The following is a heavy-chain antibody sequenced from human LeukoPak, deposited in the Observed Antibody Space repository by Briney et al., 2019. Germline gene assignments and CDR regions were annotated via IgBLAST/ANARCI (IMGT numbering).Heavy chain of an antibody. CDR1: GFTFSSYW. CDR2: IKQDGSEK. D-gene: IGHD3-16*01. V-gene: IGHV3-7*01. CDR3: ARDPTKRTMLDPNWFDP. J-gene: IGHJ5*02. Sequence: PGGSLRLSCAASGFTFSSYWMSWVRQAPGKGLEWVANIKQDGSEKYYVDSVKGRFTISRDNAKNSLYLQMNSLRAEDTAVYYCARDPTKRTMLDPNWFDPWGQGTLVTVSS.